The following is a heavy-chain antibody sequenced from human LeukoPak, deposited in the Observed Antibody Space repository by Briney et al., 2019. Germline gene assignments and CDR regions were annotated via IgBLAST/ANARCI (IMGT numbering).Heavy chain of an antibody. J-gene: IGHJ4*02. Sequence: GGSLRLSCAASGFTFSSYAMSWVRQAPGEGLEWVSAISGSGGSTYYADSVKGRFTISRDNSKNTLYLQMNSLRAEDTAVYYCAKGGSSSWYWIYFDYWGQGTLVTVSS. CDR3: AKGGSSSWYWIYFDY. D-gene: IGHD6-13*01. CDR1: GFTFSSYA. V-gene: IGHV3-23*01. CDR2: ISGSGGST.